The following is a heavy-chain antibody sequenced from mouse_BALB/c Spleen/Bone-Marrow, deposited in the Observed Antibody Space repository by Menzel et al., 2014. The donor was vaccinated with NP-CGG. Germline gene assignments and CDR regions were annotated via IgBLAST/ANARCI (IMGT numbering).Heavy chain of an antibody. CDR2: IDPAIFT. Sequence: EVKLMESGAELVKPGASVKLSCTASGFNIKDTYLHWVKQRPEQGLDWIGRIDPAIFTKYDPKFQGKATITADTSSNTAYLHLSSLTSEDTAVYYCASYRYGWYFDVWGAETTVTVSS. CDR3: ASYRYGWYFDV. CDR1: GFNIKDTY. D-gene: IGHD2-14*01. J-gene: IGHJ1*01. V-gene: IGHV14-3*02.